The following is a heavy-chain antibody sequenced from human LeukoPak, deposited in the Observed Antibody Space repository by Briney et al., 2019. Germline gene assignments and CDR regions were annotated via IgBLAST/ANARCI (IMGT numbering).Heavy chain of an antibody. CDR2: ISYDGSNK. Sequence: PGRSLRLSCEASGITFSSYAMHWVRQAPGKGLEWVAVISYDGSNKYYADSVKGRFTISRDNSKNTLYLQMNSLRGEDTAVYYCARAKRITIFGVVISSRDYYYMDVWGKGTTVTISS. CDR1: GITFSSYA. J-gene: IGHJ6*03. D-gene: IGHD3-3*01. CDR3: ARAKRITIFGVVISSRDYYYMDV. V-gene: IGHV3-30*04.